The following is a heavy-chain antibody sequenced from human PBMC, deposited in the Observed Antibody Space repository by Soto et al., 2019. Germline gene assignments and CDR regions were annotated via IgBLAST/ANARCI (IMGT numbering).Heavy chain of an antibody. CDR3: ARGSVVEWLGELSLDP. CDR2: IKSDGSST. V-gene: IGHV3-74*01. D-gene: IGHD3-10*01. J-gene: IGHJ5*02. CDR1: GFTFSSYW. Sequence: EVQVVESGGDLVQPGGSLRLSCAASGFTFSSYWMHWVRQAPGKGLVWVSRIKSDGSSTNYADSVKGRFTISRDNAKNTPYLQMNSLRADDTAVYYCARGSVVEWLGELSLDPWGQGTLVSVSS.